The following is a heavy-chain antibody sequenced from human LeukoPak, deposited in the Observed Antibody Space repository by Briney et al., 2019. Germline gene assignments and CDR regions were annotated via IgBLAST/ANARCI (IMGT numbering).Heavy chain of an antibody. V-gene: IGHV3-21*01. CDR1: GFTFSSYS. J-gene: IGHJ5*02. D-gene: IGHD3-22*01. CDR3: AREREHYVESSGYWDFAP. Sequence: GGSLRLSCAASGFTFSSYSMNWVRQAPGKGLEWVSAISSSSSYIYYADSVKGRFTISRDNAKNSLYLQMNSLRAEDTAVYFCAREREHYVESSGYWDFAPWGKGTLVTVSS. CDR2: ISSSSSYI.